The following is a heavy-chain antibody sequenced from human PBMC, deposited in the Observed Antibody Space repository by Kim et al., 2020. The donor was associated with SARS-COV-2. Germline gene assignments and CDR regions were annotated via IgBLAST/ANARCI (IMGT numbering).Heavy chain of an antibody. CDR1: GFTFNNYA. J-gene: IGHJ4*02. D-gene: IGHD3-10*02. Sequence: GGSLRLSCAASGFTFNNYAMSWVRQGPGKGLEWVSGICRTGYASDYADSVRGRFIISRDSSKNTLYLQMSSVTAEDTAVYYCARVFYVIDYWGQGTQVTVSS. CDR3: ARVFYVIDY. V-gene: IGHV3-23*01. CDR2: ICRTGYAS.